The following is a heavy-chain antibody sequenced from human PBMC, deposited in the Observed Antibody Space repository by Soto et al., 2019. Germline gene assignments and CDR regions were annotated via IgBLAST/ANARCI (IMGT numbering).Heavy chain of an antibody. J-gene: IGHJ4*02. Sequence: QVHLVQSGAELKKPGSSVRVSCKASGDTFNFYTINWVRQAPGLGLEWMGRTNPILSMSNSALKFQGRLRVSAGKSTSTACMDRRSITSCDTAVYYCAPSDGSGSQAFDYWGQGALVTVSS. CDR3: APSDGSGSQAFDY. CDR1: GDTFNFYT. V-gene: IGHV1-69*02. D-gene: IGHD3-10*01. CDR2: TNPILSMS.